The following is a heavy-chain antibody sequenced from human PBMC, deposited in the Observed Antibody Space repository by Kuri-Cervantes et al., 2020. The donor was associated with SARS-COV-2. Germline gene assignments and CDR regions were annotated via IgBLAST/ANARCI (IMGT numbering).Heavy chain of an antibody. V-gene: IGHV3-74*01. CDR2: IHSSGSST. CDR3: ARGDFWNGYYNWYFDL. Sequence: GESLKISCEASGFMISSYWMHWVRQVPEKGQVWVSRIHSSGSSTGYADSVKGRFTISRDNAKNTLYLQMNSLRVEDTVVYYCARGDFWNGYYNWYFDLWGRGTLVTVSS. D-gene: IGHD3-3*01. CDR1: GFMISSYW. J-gene: IGHJ2*01.